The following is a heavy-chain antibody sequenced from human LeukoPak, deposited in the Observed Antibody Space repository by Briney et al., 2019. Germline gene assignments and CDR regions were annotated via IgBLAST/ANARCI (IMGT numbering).Heavy chain of an antibody. CDR2: IKQDGSEK. J-gene: IGHJ4*02. CDR1: GITLSIYW. CDR3: ARSGSGYFDY. V-gene: IGHV3-7*03. Sequence: GGSLRLSCAASGITLSIYWMSWVRQAPGKGLEWVANIKQDGSEKYYVASVRGRFTISRDNAKNSLYLQMNNLRAEDTAVYYCARSGSGYFDYWGQGTLVTVSS.